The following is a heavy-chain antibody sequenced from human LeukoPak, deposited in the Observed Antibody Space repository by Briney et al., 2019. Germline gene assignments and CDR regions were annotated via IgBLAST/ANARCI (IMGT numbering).Heavy chain of an antibody. CDR2: ISPGGGPT. J-gene: IGHJ4*02. CDR1: GFPFSSHG. V-gene: IGHV3-23*01. D-gene: IGHD5-12*01. CDR3: AKDGAWLRFDD. Sequence: GGSLRLSCAGSGFPFSSHGMNWVREAPGKGLEGVSGISPGGGPTYYADSVRGRFTISRDDSKNTLYLQMKNLRAEDTAVYYCAKDGAWLRFDDWGQGILVTVSS.